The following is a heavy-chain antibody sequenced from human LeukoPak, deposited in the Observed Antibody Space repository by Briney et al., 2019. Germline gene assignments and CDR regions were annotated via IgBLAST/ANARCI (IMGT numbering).Heavy chain of an antibody. D-gene: IGHD1-26*01. CDR1: GYSFTNYW. CDR2: IYPGDSDT. J-gene: IGHJ4*02. Sequence: GESPKISCKTSGYSFTNYWIGWVRQMPGKGLEWMGIIYPGDSDTRYSPSFQGQVTISDDKSITTAYLRWSSLKASDTAIYYCARLRREWELLDYWGQGTLVTVSS. V-gene: IGHV5-51*01. CDR3: ARLRREWELLDY.